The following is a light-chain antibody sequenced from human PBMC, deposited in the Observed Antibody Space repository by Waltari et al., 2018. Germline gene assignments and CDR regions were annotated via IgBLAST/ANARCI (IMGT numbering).Light chain of an antibody. Sequence: SSELPQDSAVSVALGQTVRITCQGASLRTYYVSWYQQKPGQAPVLVIYGRDKRPSGIPDRFSGSSSGDTASLTITGAQAADEADYYCNSRDYSSNYVFGTGTQVTVL. J-gene: IGLJ1*01. CDR1: SLRTYY. CDR3: NSRDYSSNYV. V-gene: IGLV3-19*01. CDR2: GRD.